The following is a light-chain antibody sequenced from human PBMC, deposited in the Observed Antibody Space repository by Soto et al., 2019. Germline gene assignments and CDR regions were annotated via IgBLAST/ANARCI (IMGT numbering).Light chain of an antibody. CDR2: GAS. Sequence: EIVLTQSPGTLSLSPGERATLSCRASQSVSSSFLAWYQQKPCQAPRLLIYGASSRATGIPDRFSGSGSGTDFTLTISRLEPEDFAVYSCQQYGSSPLTFGGGTKVEIK. J-gene: IGKJ4*01. V-gene: IGKV3-20*01. CDR3: QQYGSSPLT. CDR1: QSVSSSF.